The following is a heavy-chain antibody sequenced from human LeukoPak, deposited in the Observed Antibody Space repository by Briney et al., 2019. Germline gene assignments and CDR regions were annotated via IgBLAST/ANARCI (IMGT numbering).Heavy chain of an antibody. CDR1: GGSISSYY. CDR3: ASSPRVGRYYFDY. D-gene: IGHD2-15*01. V-gene: IGHV4-4*09. Sequence: SETLSLTCTDSGGSISSYYWSWIRQPPGKGLEWIGYIYTSGSTNYNPSLKSRVTISVDTSKNQFSLKLSSVTAADTAVYYCASSPRVGRYYFDYWGQGTLVTVSS. CDR2: IYTSGST. J-gene: IGHJ4*02.